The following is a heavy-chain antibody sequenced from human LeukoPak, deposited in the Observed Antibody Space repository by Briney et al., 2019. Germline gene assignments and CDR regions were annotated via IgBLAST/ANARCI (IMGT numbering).Heavy chain of an antibody. V-gene: IGHV3-9*01. CDR1: GFTFDDYA. Sequence: PGGSLRLSCAASGFTFDDYAMHWVRQAPGKGLEWVSGISWNSGSIGYADSVKGRFTISRDNAKNSLYLQMNSLRAEDTALYYCAKDMLYSSGSRGSAFDIWGQGTMVTVSS. CDR3: AKDMLYSSGSRGSAFDI. D-gene: IGHD6-19*01. J-gene: IGHJ3*02. CDR2: ISWNSGSI.